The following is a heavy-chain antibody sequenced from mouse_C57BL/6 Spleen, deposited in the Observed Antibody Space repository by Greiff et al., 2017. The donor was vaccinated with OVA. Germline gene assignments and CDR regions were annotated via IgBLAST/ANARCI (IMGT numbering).Heavy chain of an antibody. CDR1: GYTFTSYW. V-gene: IGHV1-69*01. J-gene: IGHJ4*01. CDR2: IDPSDSYT. CDR3: ARKGGDY. Sequence: QVQLQQPGAELVMPGASVKLSCKASGYTFTSYWMHWVKQRPGQGLEWIGEIDPSDSYTNYNQKFKGKSTLTVDKSSSTAYMQLSSLTAEDSAVYYCARKGGDYWGQGTSVTVSS.